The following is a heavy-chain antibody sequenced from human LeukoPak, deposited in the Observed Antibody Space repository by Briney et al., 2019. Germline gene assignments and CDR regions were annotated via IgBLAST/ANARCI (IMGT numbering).Heavy chain of an antibody. D-gene: IGHD3-22*01. CDR2: ISAYNGNT. CDR3: ARASYYYDPGDY. CDR1: GYTFTSYG. V-gene: IGHV1-18*01. Sequence: ASVTVSYKASGYTFTSYGISWVRQAPGHGLEWMGWISAYNGNTNYAQKLQGRVTMTTDTSTSTAYMELRSLRADDTAVYYCARASYYYDPGDYRGQGTLVTVSS. J-gene: IGHJ4*02.